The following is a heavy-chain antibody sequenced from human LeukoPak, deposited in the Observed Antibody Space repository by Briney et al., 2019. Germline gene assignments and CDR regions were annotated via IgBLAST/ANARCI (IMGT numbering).Heavy chain of an antibody. J-gene: IGHJ4*02. CDR2: ISYDGSNK. CDR3: VRWGYYSNYDY. D-gene: IGHD4-11*01. Sequence: PGRSLRLSCAASGFTFSSYAMHWVRQAPGKGLEWVAVISYDGSNKYYADSVKGRFTISRDNSKNTLYLQMNSLRAEDTAVYYCVRWGYYSNYDYWGQGTLVTVSS. V-gene: IGHV3-30-3*01. CDR1: GFTFSSYA.